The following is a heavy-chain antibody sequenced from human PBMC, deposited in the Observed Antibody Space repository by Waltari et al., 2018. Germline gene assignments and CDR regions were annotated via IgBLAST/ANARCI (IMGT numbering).Heavy chain of an antibody. Sequence: QVQLHESGPGLVKPSETLSLTCAVSGYSISTGYYWGWIRQPPGKGLEWIGSIYHSGSTYYNPSLKSRVTISVDSSKNQFSLKLSSVTAADTAVYFCASYTVTTGAFDMWGQGTMVTVSS. CDR2: IYHSGST. CDR1: GYSISTGYY. CDR3: ASYTVTTGAFDM. V-gene: IGHV4-38-2*01. J-gene: IGHJ3*02. D-gene: IGHD4-17*01.